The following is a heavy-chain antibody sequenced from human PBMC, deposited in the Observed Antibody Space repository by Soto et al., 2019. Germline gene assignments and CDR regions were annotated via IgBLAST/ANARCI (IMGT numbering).Heavy chain of an antibody. CDR3: ARVLIEGFDP. Sequence: PSETLSLTCTVSGGSISSYYWTWVRQPAGKGLECIGRIYNSGDTNYNPSLKSRVTMSVDASKNQFSLKLSSVTAADTAVYYCARVLIEGFDPWGQGTLVTVSS. CDR1: GGSISSYY. V-gene: IGHV4-4*07. J-gene: IGHJ5*02. CDR2: IYNSGDT. D-gene: IGHD2-21*01.